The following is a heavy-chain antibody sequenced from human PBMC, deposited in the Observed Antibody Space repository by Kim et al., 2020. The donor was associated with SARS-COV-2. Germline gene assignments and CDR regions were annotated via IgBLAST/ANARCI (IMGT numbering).Heavy chain of an antibody. D-gene: IGHD6-19*01. CDR1: GGTFSSYA. CDR2: IIPIFGTA. CDR3: ARGVLAVAGTSKPES. V-gene: IGHV1-69*13. J-gene: IGHJ4*02. Sequence: SVKVSCKASGGTFSSYAISWVRQAPGQGLEWMGGIIPIFGTANYAQKFQGRVTITADESTSTAYMELSSLRSEDTAVYYCARGVLAVAGTSKPESWGQGTLVTVSS.